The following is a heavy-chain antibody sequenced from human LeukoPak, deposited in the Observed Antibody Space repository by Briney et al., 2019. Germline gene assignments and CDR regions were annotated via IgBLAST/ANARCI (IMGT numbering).Heavy chain of an antibody. D-gene: IGHD3-3*01. J-gene: IGHJ4*02. CDR2: IYYSGST. CDR3: ARLGGHWSGYSPTHYFDY. Sequence: SETLSLTCTVSGGSISSSSYYWGWIRQPPGKGLEWIGSIYYSGSTYYNPSLKSRVTISVDTSKNQFSLKLSSVTAADTAVYYCARLGGHWSGYSPTHYFDYWGQGTLVTVSS. CDR1: GGSISSSSYY. V-gene: IGHV4-39*01.